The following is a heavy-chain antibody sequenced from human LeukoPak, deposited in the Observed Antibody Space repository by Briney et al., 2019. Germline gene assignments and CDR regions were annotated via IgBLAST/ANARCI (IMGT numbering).Heavy chain of an antibody. CDR1: GYTFTSYA. D-gene: IGHD6-25*01. CDR3: ARVPAGYYFDY. J-gene: IGHJ4*02. V-gene: IGHV7-4-1*02. CDR2: INTNAGNP. Sequence: ASVKVSCKASGYTFTSYAMNWVGQAPGQGLEWMGWINTNAGNPTYAQGFTGRFVFSLDTSVSTAYLQISSLKAEDTAVYYCARVPAGYYFDYWGQGTLVTVSS.